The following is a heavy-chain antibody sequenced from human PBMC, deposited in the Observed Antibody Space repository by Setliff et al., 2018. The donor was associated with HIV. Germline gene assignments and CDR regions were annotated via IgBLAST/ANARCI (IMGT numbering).Heavy chain of an antibody. D-gene: IGHD3-22*01. J-gene: IGHJ3*02. CDR1: GGSISSYY. CDR2: IHTSGNI. Sequence: SETLSLTCIVSGGSISSYYWSWIRQSAGKELEWIGRIHTSGNIRYNPSLQSRVTMSTDTSNNQFSLKLSSVTAADTAVYYCVKVGPSYYYDSTGYSPDACDIWGHGTKVTVSS. CDR3: VKVGPSYYYDSTGYSPDACDI. V-gene: IGHV4-4*07.